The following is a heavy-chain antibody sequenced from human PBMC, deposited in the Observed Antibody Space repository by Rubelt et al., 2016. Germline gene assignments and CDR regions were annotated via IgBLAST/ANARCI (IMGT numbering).Heavy chain of an antibody. CDR1: GFTLDEHA. CDR3: AKETEGNYHYYGMDV. CDR2: ISWNGGSI. Sequence: QLVESGGGLVQPGRSLRLSCAVSGFTLDEHAMHWVRQAPGKGQEWVSGISWNGGSIAYADSVKGRFTISRDNSKNTLYLQMGSLRAEDTAVYYCAKETEGNYHYYGMDVWGQGTTVTVSS. J-gene: IGHJ6*02. V-gene: IGHV3-9*01.